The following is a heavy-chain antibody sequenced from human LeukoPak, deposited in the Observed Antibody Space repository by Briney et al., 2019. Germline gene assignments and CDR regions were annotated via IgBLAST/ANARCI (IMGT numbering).Heavy chain of an antibody. J-gene: IGHJ4*02. Sequence: PGRSLRLSCAASGFTFSSYAMHWVRQAPGKGLEWVAVISYDGSNKYYADSVKGRFTISRDNSKNTLYLQMNSLRAEDTTVYYCAKEAAAGNPHYWGQGTLVTVSS. CDR1: GFTFSSYA. D-gene: IGHD6-13*01. CDR2: ISYDGSNK. V-gene: IGHV3-30*04. CDR3: AKEAAAGNPHY.